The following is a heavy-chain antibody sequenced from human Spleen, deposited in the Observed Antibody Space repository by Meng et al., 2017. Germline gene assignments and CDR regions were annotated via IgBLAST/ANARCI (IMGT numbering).Heavy chain of an antibody. J-gene: IGHJ6*02. CDR1: GYSISSGYY. CDR3: ARTPIAAASMDV. CDR2: IYHGGIT. Sequence: ESLKISCTVSGYSISSGYYWGWIRQPPGKGLEWIGSIYHGGITYYNPSLKSRVTISVDTSKNQFSLKLSSVTAADTAVYYCARTPIAAASMDVWGQGTTVTVSS. V-gene: IGHV4-38-2*02. D-gene: IGHD6-13*01.